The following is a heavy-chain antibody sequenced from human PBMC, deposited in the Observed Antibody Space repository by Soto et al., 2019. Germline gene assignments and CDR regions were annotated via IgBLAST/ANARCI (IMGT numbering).Heavy chain of an antibody. CDR1: GYTFTSYG. D-gene: IGHD6-19*01. CDR2: ISAYNGNT. CDR3: ARVLPYSSGWYPFDY. J-gene: IGHJ4*02. V-gene: IGHV1-18*01. Sequence: ASVKVSCKASGYTFTSYGISWVRQAPGQGLEWMGWISAYNGNTNYAQKLQGRVTMTTDTSTSTAYMELRSLSSDDTAVYYCARVLPYSSGWYPFDYWGQGTLVTVSS.